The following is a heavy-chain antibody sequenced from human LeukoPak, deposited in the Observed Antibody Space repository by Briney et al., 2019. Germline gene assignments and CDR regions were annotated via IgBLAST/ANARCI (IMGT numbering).Heavy chain of an antibody. CDR2: IYKTGST. CDR1: GDSITSGGYY. V-gene: IGHV4-31*03. CDR3: ARDVLR. Sequence: PPETRSLTCTVSGDSITSGGYYWSRIRQRPGKGLEWIGYIYKTGSTYYSPSLKSRVTMSVDTSRNQFSLKLNSVTAADTAVYYCARDVLRWGQGTLVSVSS. J-gene: IGHJ4*02.